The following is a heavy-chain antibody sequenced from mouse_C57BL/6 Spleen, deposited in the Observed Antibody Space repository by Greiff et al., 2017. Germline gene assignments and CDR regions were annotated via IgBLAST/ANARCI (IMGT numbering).Heavy chain of an antibody. D-gene: IGHD1-1*01. J-gene: IGHJ1*03. CDR1: GYTFTSYW. CDR2: INPSSGYT. Sequence: QVQLKQSGAELAKPGASVKLSCKASGYTFTSYWMHWVKQRPGQGLEWIGYINPSSGYTKYNQKFKDKATLTADKSSSTAYMQLSSLTYEDSAVYYCARRTTVANLDVWGTGTTVTVSS. V-gene: IGHV1-7*01. CDR3: ARRTTVANLDV.